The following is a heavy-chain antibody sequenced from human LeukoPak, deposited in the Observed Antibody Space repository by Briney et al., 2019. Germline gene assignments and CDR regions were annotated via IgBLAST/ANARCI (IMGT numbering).Heavy chain of an antibody. V-gene: IGHV3-7*01. CDR2: IKQDGSEK. J-gene: IGHJ5*02. Sequence: GGSLRLSCAASGFTFSSYWMSWVRQAPGKGLEWVANIKQDGSEKYYVDSVKGRFTISRDNAETSLYLQMNSLRAEDTAVYYCARDVRDCSGDTCYSWFDPWGQGALVTVSS. D-gene: IGHD2-15*01. CDR3: ARDVRDCSGDTCYSWFDP. CDR1: GFTFSSYW.